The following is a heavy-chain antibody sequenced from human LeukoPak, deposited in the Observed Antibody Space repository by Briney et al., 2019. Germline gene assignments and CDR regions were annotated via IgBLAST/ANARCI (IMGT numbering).Heavy chain of an antibody. D-gene: IGHD5-18*01. V-gene: IGHV1-69*13. J-gene: IGHJ4*02. CDR2: IIPIFGTA. Sequence: GASVTVSCKASGGTFSSYAISWVRQAPGQGLERMGWIIPIFGTANYAQKFQGRVTITADESTSTAYMELSSLRSEDTAVYYCATAADTAMGVFDYWGQGTLVTVSS. CDR3: ATAADTAMGVFDY. CDR1: GGTFSSYA.